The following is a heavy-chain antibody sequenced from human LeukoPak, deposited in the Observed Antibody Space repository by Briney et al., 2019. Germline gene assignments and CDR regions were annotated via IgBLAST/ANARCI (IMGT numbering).Heavy chain of an antibody. J-gene: IGHJ4*02. V-gene: IGHV3-30*02. D-gene: IGHD2-2*01. Sequence: GGSLRLPCAASGINFRASGMHWVRQAPGMGLEWVTFIQTDGSDKRYAASVAGRFTISGDDSKNTVYLHMNSLRPDDSALYYCAREGGTVVVGRFDYWGQGTLVTVSS. CDR1: GINFRASG. CDR2: IQTDGSDK. CDR3: AREGGTVVVGRFDY.